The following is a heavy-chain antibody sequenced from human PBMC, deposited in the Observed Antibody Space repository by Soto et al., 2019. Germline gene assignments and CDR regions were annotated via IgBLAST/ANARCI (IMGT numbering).Heavy chain of an antibody. D-gene: IGHD3-16*01. CDR1: GYTFTSYA. V-gene: IGHV1-3*01. Sequence: ASVKVSCKASGYTFTSYAMHWVRQAPGQRLEWMGWINAGNGNTKYSQKFQGRFTISRDNAENTLYLHMNSLRAEDTAVYYCAKDVSWGQSDYWGQGTLVTVSS. CDR2: INAGNGNT. J-gene: IGHJ4*02. CDR3: AKDVSWGQSDY.